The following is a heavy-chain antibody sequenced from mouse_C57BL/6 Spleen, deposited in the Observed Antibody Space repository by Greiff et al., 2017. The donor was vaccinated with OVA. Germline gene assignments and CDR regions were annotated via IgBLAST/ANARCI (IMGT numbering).Heavy chain of an antibody. Sequence: QVQLQQPGAELVMPGASVKLSCKASGYTFTSYWMHWVKQRPGQGLEWIGEIDPSDSYTNYNQKFKGKSTLTVDKSSSTAYMQLSSLTSEDSAVYYCARFITTVVEPFRYFDVWGTGTTVTVSS. J-gene: IGHJ1*03. V-gene: IGHV1-69*01. D-gene: IGHD1-1*01. CDR1: GYTFTSYW. CDR3: ARFITTVVEPFRYFDV. CDR2: IDPSDSYT.